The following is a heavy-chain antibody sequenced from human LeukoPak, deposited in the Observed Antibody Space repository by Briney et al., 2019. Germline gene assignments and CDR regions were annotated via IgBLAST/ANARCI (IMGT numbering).Heavy chain of an antibody. V-gene: IGHV3-53*01. Sequence: GGSLRLSCVASGLSVGSNYMSWVRQAPGKGLERVSIIYSDGTTYYADPVKGRYTISSDISKNTLHLQMNSLRAEDTAVYYCAGAISRMITWGQGTLVTVSS. CDR3: AGAISRMIT. D-gene: IGHD2-15*01. CDR1: GLSVGSNY. J-gene: IGHJ5*02. CDR2: IYSDGTT.